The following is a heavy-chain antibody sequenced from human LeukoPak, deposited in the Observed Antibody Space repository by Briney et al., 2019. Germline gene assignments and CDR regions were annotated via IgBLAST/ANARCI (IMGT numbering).Heavy chain of an antibody. J-gene: IGHJ4*02. CDR1: GFTFSSYA. V-gene: IGHV3-23*01. CDR3: AKADSSGYYPLDY. Sequence: GGSQRLSCAASGFTFSSYAMSWVRQAPGKGLEWVSAISGSGGSTYYADSVKGRFTISRDNSKNTLYLQMNSLRAEDTAVYYCAKADSSGYYPLDYWGQGTLVTVSS. CDR2: ISGSGGST. D-gene: IGHD3-22*01.